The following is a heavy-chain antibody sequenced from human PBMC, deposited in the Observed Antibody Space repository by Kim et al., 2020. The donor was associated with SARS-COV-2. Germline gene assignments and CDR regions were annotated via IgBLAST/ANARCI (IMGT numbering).Heavy chain of an antibody. D-gene: IGHD3-16*01. V-gene: IGHV3-23*01. CDR2: ST. CDR3: ANGGVGSGGY. J-gene: IGHJ4*02. Sequence: STYYADSVKGRFTISRDNSKNTLYLQMNSLRAEDTAVYYCANGGVGSGGYWGQGTLVTVSS.